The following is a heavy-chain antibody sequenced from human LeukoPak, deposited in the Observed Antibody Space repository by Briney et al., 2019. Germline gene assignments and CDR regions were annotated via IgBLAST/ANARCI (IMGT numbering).Heavy chain of an antibody. CDR1: GGSINDFY. J-gene: IGHJ3*02. CDR3: ARHSGNYGGAFDI. V-gene: IGHV4-59*08. D-gene: IGHD1-7*01. CDR2: IYSSGST. Sequence: SETLSLTCTVSGGSINDFYCSWVRQPPGKGLEWLGYIYSSGSTNYNPSLESRVTMSVDTSKNQFSLKPTSVTAADTAVYFCARHSGNYGGAFDIWGQGTMVTVSS.